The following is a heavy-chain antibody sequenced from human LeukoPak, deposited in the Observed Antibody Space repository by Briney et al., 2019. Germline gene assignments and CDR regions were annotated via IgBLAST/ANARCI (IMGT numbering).Heavy chain of an antibody. Sequence: GGSLRLSCAASGFTFSSYSMNWVRQAPGKGLEWVSLISYDEINKYYADSVKGRFTISRDNSKNTLYLQMNSLRAEDTAVYYCAKEGDWNDVTLMDVWGKGTTVTISS. CDR3: AKEGDWNDVTLMDV. D-gene: IGHD1-1*01. J-gene: IGHJ6*03. CDR1: GFTFSSYS. V-gene: IGHV3-30*18. CDR2: ISYDEINK.